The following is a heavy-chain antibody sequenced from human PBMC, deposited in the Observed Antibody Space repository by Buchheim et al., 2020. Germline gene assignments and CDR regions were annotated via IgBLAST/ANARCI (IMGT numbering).Heavy chain of an antibody. Sequence: EVQLLESGGGLVQPGGSLRLSCAASGFTFNSYAMSWVRQAPGKGLEWVSAISGSGGSTYYADSVKGRFTISRDNSKNKLYLQMNSLRAEDTAVYYCAKTSVAGTDFYYGMDVWGQGTT. CDR1: GFTFNSYA. CDR3: AKTSVAGTDFYYGMDV. J-gene: IGHJ6*02. D-gene: IGHD6-19*01. CDR2: ISGSGGST. V-gene: IGHV3-23*01.